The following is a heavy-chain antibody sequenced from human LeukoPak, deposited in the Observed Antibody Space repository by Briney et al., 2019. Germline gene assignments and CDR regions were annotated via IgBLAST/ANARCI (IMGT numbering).Heavy chain of an antibody. V-gene: IGHV1-2*02. CDR1: GYTFTGYY. Sequence: GASVKVSCKASGYTFTGYYMHWVRQAPGHGLEWMGWINPNSGGTNYAQKFQGRVTMTRDTSISTAYMELSRLRSDDTAVYYCARSTWYSSGWYYAFDIWGQGTMVTVSS. J-gene: IGHJ3*02. CDR3: ARSTWYSSGWYYAFDI. D-gene: IGHD6-19*01. CDR2: INPNSGGT.